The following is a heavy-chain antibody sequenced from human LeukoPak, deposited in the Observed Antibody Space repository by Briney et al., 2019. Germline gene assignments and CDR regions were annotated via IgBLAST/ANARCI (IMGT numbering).Heavy chain of an antibody. J-gene: IGHJ4*02. CDR2: IFPLFETT. CDR3: ARCKESHGHYFHY. CDR1: GGTFNNYA. V-gene: IGHV1-69*13. Sequence: SVKVSCKASGGTFNNYAINWVRQAPGQGLEWMGGIFPLFETTNYAQRFRGRVTITADESTSTAYMELNTLRTEDTAVYFCARCKESHGHYFHYWGQGTLVTVSS.